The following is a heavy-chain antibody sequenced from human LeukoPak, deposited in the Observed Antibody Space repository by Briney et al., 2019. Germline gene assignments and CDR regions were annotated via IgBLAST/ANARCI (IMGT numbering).Heavy chain of an antibody. V-gene: IGHV3-48*01. Sequence: PGGSLRLSCAASGFTFSPYSMHWFRQPPGKGLEWVSYITTGSPTKYYADSVKGRFTISRDNAKNSLYLHMNSLRAEDTAVYYCARDSSVCEFDVWGQGTMVTVS. CDR1: GFTFSPYS. CDR3: ARDSSVCEFDV. D-gene: IGHD6-6*01. CDR2: ITTGSPTK. J-gene: IGHJ3*01.